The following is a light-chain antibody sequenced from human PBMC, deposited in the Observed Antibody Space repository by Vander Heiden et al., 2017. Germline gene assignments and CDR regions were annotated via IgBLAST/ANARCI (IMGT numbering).Light chain of an antibody. CDR2: RDD. CDR3: ATWDGSLNDWV. Sequence: QSVLTQPPPASGTPGQSVPISGSGSRSDIGSKSVDWHQQFPGTAPKLLIYRDDQRPSGVPGRFSGSKSGSSASLAISGLQSEDEAEYYCATWDGSLNDWVFGGGTKLTVL. V-gene: IGLV1-44*01. CDR1: RSDIGSKS. J-gene: IGLJ3*02.